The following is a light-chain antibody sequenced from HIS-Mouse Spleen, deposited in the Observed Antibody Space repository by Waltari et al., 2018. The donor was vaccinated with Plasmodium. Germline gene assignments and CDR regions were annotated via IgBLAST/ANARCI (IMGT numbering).Light chain of an antibody. Sequence: DIQMTQSPSSLSASVGDSVTITCQASQDISNYLNWYQQKPGKAPKLLIYDASNLETGGPSRFSGSGAGTDFTFTISSLQPEDIATYYCQQYDNLPYTFGQGTKLEIK. CDR2: DAS. J-gene: IGKJ2*01. CDR1: QDISNY. V-gene: IGKV1-33*01. CDR3: QQYDNLPYT.